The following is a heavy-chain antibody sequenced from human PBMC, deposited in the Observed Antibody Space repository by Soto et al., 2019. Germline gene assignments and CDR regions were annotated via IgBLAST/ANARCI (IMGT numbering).Heavy chain of an antibody. CDR1: GFTFSSYA. J-gene: IGHJ4*02. V-gene: IGHV3-23*01. D-gene: IGHD3-16*01. CDR3: AKDREGYDYIWGTVEIDY. CDR2: ISGSGGST. Sequence: GGSLRLSCAASGFTFSSYAMSWVRQAPGKGLEWVSAISGSGGSTYYADSVKGRFTISRDNSKNTLYLQMNSLRAEDTAVYYCAKDREGYDYIWGTVEIDYWGQGTLVTVSS.